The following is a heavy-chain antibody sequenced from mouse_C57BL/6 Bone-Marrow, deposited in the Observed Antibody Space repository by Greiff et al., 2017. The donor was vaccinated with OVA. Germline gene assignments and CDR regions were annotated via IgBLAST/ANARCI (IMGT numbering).Heavy chain of an antibody. CDR1: GYTFTSYT. CDR3: ALITTEGY. D-gene: IGHD1-1*01. J-gene: IGHJ2*01. V-gene: IGHV1-4*01. Sequence: VQRVESGAELARPGASVKMSCKASGYTFTSYTMHWVKQRPGQGLEWIGYINPSSGYTKYNQKFKDKATLTADKSSSTAYMQLSSLTSEDSAVYYCALITTEGYWGQGTTLTVSS. CDR2: INPSSGYT.